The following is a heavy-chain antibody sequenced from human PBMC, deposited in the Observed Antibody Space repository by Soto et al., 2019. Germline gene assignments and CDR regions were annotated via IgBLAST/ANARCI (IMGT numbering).Heavy chain of an antibody. J-gene: IGHJ3*01. CDR1: GFTFSSHG. Sequence: EAQLLESGGDWAQPGGSLRLSCAASGFTFSSHGMSWVRQAPGKGLEWIAGLSRGGGTTYYGDSVKGRFTISRDNSKKRGEWVGRGLKVEDTALYYCAKDGQYRTDGFDVWGQGTMVTVSS. CDR2: LSRGGGTT. V-gene: IGHV3-23*02. CDR3: AKDGQYRTDGFDV. D-gene: IGHD6-6*01.